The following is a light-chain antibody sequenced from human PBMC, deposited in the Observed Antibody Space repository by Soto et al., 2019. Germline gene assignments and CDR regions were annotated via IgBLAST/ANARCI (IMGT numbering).Light chain of an antibody. Sequence: QTVVTQEPSMTVSPGGTVNLTCASSTGAVTSGYYPNWFQQKPGQPPRALIYSTTYKHSWTPARFSGSLLGGKAALTLSGVQTEDEADYYCLLFYGDGVVFGGGTKLTVL. CDR3: LLFYGDGVV. CDR1: TGAVTSGYY. J-gene: IGLJ2*01. CDR2: STT. V-gene: IGLV7-43*01.